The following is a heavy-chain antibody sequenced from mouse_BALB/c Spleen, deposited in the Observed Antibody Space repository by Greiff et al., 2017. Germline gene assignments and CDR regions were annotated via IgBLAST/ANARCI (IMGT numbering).Heavy chain of an antibody. J-gene: IGHJ4*01. Sequence: VKLMESGPGLVAPSQSLSITCTVSGFSLTSYGVHWVRQPPGKGLEWLGVIWTGGGTNYNSAFMSRLSISKDNSKSQVFLKMNSLQTDDTAIYYCVRDDMEGIYAMDYWGQGTSVTVSS. V-gene: IGHV2-9*02. CDR3: VRDDMEGIYAMDY. CDR2: IWTGGGT. CDR1: GFSLTSYG.